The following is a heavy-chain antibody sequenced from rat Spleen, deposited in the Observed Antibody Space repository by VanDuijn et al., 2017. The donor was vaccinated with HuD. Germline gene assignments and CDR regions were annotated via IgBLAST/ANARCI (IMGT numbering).Heavy chain of an antibody. CDR3: TSHGARVSRFAY. V-gene: IGHV5-19*01. CDR1: GFSFSNYG. D-gene: IGHD1-4*01. Sequence: EVQLVESGGGLVQPGRSLKLSCATSGFSFSNYGMQWIRQTPTKGLQWVAAITPSGLTTHYRDSMKGRFTISRENAKATLYLQMHSLGSEDTATYYCTSHGARVSRFAYWGQGTLVTVSS. CDR2: ITPSGLTT. J-gene: IGHJ3*01.